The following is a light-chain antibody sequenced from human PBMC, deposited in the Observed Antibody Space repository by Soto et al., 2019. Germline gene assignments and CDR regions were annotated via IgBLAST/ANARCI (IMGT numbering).Light chain of an antibody. V-gene: IGLV2-14*01. Sequence: QSVLTQPASVSGSPGQSITISCTGTSSDVGGYDYVSWYRQYPGTAPKLMIYEVSNRPSGVSNRFSGSKSGNTASLTISGLQAGDEADYYCSSYIGTSTIYVLGTGTKLTVL. CDR1: SSDVGGYDY. CDR3: SSYIGTSTIYV. J-gene: IGLJ1*01. CDR2: EVS.